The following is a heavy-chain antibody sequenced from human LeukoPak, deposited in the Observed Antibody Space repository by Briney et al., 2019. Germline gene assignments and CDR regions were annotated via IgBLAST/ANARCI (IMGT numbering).Heavy chain of an antibody. CDR2: ISGSGGST. CDR1: GFTFSSYA. V-gene: IGHV3-23*01. CDR3: AKDVAPHYYYYDSSGYYDY. J-gene: IGHJ4*02. D-gene: IGHD3-22*01. Sequence: QTGGSLRLSCAASGFTFSSYAMSWVRQAPGKGLEWVSAISGSGGSTYYADSVKGRFTISRDNSKDTLYLQMNSLRAEDTAVYYCAKDVAPHYYYYDSSGYYDYWGQGTLVTVSS.